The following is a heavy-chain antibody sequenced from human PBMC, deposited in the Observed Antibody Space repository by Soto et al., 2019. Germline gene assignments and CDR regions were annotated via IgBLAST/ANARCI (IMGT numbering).Heavy chain of an antibody. Sequence: PSETLSLTCTVSGGSISSGGYYWSWIRQHPGKGLEWIGYIYYSGSTYYNPSLKSRVTISVDTSKNQFSLKLSSVTAADTAVYYCARRARITGTINFDYWGQGTLVTVS. CDR3: ARRARITGTINFDY. V-gene: IGHV4-31*03. CDR2: IYYSGST. J-gene: IGHJ4*02. CDR1: GGSISSGGYY. D-gene: IGHD1-20*01.